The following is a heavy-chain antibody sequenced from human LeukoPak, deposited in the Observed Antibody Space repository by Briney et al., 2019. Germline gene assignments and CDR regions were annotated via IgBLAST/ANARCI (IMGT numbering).Heavy chain of an antibody. D-gene: IGHD6-13*01. Sequence: SETLSLTCTVSGGSISSSSYYWGWIRHPPGKGLEWIGSNSGSTYYNPSLKSRVTISVDTSKNQFSLKLSSVTAADTAVYYCARPQADSSSFGHWFDPWGQGTLVTVSS. V-gene: IGHV4-39*01. CDR1: GGSISSSSYY. CDR3: ARPQADSSSFGHWFDP. CDR2: NSGST. J-gene: IGHJ5*02.